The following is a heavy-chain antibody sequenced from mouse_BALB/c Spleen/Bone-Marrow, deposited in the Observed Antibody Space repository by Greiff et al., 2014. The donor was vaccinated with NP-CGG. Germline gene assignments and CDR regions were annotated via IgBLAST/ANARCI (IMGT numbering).Heavy chain of an antibody. Sequence: VQLQESGAELVRPGASVRLSCKASGYTFTSYWINWVKQRPGQGLEWIGNIYPSDSYTNYNQKFKDKATLTVDKSSSTAYMQLSSPTSEDSAVYYCTREGYYGRSYVDYWGQGTTLTVSS. CDR1: GYTFTSYW. D-gene: IGHD1-1*01. J-gene: IGHJ2*01. CDR2: IYPSDSYT. V-gene: IGHV1-69*02. CDR3: TREGYYGRSYVDY.